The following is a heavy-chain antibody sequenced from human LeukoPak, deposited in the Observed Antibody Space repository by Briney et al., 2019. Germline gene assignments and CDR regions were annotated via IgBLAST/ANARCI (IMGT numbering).Heavy chain of an antibody. CDR3: ARTIRGIAAAGTRY. CDR1: GFTFSSYW. J-gene: IGHJ4*02. Sequence: GGSLRLSCAASGFTFSSYWMSWVRQAPGKGLEWVANIKQDGSEKYYVDSVKGRFTISRDNAKNSLYLQMNSLRAEDTAVYYCARTIRGIAAAGTRYWGQGTLVTVSS. V-gene: IGHV3-7*01. D-gene: IGHD6-13*01. CDR2: IKQDGSEK.